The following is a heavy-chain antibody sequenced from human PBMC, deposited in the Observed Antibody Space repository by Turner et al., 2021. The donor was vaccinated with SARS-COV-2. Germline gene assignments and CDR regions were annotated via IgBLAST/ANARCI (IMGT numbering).Heavy chain of an antibody. V-gene: IGHV4-39*01. CDR1: GVSISSSSSY. J-gene: IGHJ4*02. D-gene: IGHD1-1*01. Sequence: LQLPESGPGLLQPSSTQSHTCTVSGVSISSSSSYWCWIRQPPGKGLAWIGSIYKSRSTYYNPSLKSRVTISVDTFKKKYSLKLSSVTAADTAVYYCGRRRPTQNFDYWGQGNRVTLSS. CDR3: GRRRPTQNFDY. CDR2: IYKSRST.